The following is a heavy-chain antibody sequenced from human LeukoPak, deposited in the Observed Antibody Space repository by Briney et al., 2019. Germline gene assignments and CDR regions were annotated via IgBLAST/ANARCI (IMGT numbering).Heavy chain of an antibody. V-gene: IGHV4-61*02. CDR1: GGSISSGSYY. CDR3: ARTSGSYYNYYYYYMDV. Sequence: SETLSLTCTVSGGSISSGSYYWSWIRQPAGKGLEWIGRIYTSGSTNYNPSLKSRVTISVDTSKNQFSLKLSSVTAADTAVYYCARTSGSYYNYYYYYMDVWGKGTTVTVSS. J-gene: IGHJ6*03. D-gene: IGHD1-26*01. CDR2: IYTSGST.